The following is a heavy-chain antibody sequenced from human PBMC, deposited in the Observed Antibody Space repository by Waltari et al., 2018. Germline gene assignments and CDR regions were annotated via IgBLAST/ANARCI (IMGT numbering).Heavy chain of an antibody. CDR2: IYSGGST. CDR1: GFTFSSYA. V-gene: IGHV3-23*03. D-gene: IGHD6-13*01. Sequence: EVQLLESGGGLVQPGGSLRLSCAASGFTFSSYAMSWVRQAPGKGLEWVSVIYSGGSTYYADSGKGRFTISRDNSKNTLYLQMNSLRAEDTAVYYCAKLPSVFEQPPLDYWGQGTLVTVSS. CDR3: AKLPSVFEQPPLDY. J-gene: IGHJ4*02.